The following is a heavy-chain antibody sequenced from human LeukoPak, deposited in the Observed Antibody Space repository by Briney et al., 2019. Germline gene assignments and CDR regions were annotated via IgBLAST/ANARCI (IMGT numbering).Heavy chain of an antibody. Sequence: PSETLSLTCTVSGGSISSGDYYWSWIRQPPGKGLEWIGYIYYSGSTYYNPSLKSRVTISVDTSKNQFSLKLSSVTAADTAVYYCARAGYYYDSSGPPGYWGQGTLVTVSS. CDR1: GGSISSGDYY. CDR2: IYYSGST. V-gene: IGHV4-30-4*08. J-gene: IGHJ4*02. D-gene: IGHD3-22*01. CDR3: ARAGYYYDSSGPPGY.